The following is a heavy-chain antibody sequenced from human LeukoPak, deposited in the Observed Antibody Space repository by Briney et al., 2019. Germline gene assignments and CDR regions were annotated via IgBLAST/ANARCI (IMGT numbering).Heavy chain of an antibody. CDR2: IKQDGSEK. CDR1: GFTFSSYW. Sequence: GGSLRLSCAASGFTFSSYWMSWVRQAPGKGLEWVANIKQDGSEKYYVDSVKGRFTISRDNAKNSLYLQMNSLRAEDTAVYYCARVGILRFLKWLLDDAFDIWGQGTMVTVSS. J-gene: IGHJ3*02. D-gene: IGHD3-3*01. CDR3: ARVGILRFLKWLLDDAFDI. V-gene: IGHV3-7*01.